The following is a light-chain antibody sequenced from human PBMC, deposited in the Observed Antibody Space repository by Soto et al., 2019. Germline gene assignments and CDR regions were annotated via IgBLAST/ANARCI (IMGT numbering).Light chain of an antibody. CDR2: EVS. J-gene: IGLJ1*01. CDR1: SSDVGGYNY. Sequence: QSALTQPPSASGSPGQSVPISCTGTSSDVGGYNYVSWYQQHPGKAPKLMIYEVSKRPSGVPDRFSGSKSGNTASLTVSGLQAEDEADYYCSSYAGSNVVFGTGTKVTVL. CDR3: SSYAGSNVV. V-gene: IGLV2-8*01.